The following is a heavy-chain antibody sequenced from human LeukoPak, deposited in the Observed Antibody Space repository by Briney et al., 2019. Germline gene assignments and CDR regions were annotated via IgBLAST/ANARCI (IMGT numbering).Heavy chain of an antibody. V-gene: IGHV5-51*01. CDR3: ARHSMVLRPAYFDY. D-gene: IGHD4/OR15-4a*01. CDR1: GNSFSGYW. Sequence: GESLKISCEGSGNSFSGYWIAWVRRMPGKGLEWMGFIFVDDSDTRYSAAFVGQITISADKAANIAYLQWSSLKASDTAMYYCARHSMVLRPAYFDYWGQGTLVTVSS. CDR2: IFVDDSDT. J-gene: IGHJ4*02.